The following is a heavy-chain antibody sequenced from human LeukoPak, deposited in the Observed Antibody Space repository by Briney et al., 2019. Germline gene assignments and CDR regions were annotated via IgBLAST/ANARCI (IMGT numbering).Heavy chain of an antibody. V-gene: IGHV4-59*01. CDR2: THYSGST. D-gene: IGHD3-9*01. Sequence: SETLSLTCTVAGASITSYYWSWIRQPPGKGLEWIALTHYSGSTAYNPSLKSRLTASVDTSKNQISLRLTSLTAADTAIYFCARLAGLQYLAEIKSYYHSMDVWGQGTTVTVSS. J-gene: IGHJ6*02. CDR3: ARLAGLQYLAEIKSYYHSMDV. CDR1: GASITSYY.